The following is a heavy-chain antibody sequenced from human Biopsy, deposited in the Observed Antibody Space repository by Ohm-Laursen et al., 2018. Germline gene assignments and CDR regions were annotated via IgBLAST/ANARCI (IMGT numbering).Heavy chain of an antibody. CDR2: LYSSGFT. CDR3: ARDGDFGGFCTKGVCSGTLDM. CDR1: GGTIRTFY. D-gene: IGHD2-8*01. Sequence: GSLSLTCDVSGGTIRTFYWSWIRQPAGKGLEWIGRLYSSGFTVSNPSLKSRVSMSIDSSKNQFSLKLASVTAADTALYFGARDGDFGGFCTKGVCSGTLDMWGQGTMVAVSS. V-gene: IGHV4-4*07. J-gene: IGHJ3*02.